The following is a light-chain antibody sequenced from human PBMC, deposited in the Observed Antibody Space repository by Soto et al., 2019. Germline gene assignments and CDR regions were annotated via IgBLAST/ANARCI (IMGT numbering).Light chain of an antibody. Sequence: IQLTQSPASVSPPTGDRVTITCRASQDIGRRLAWFQQKPGKAPKYLIQAASSLQGGVPSTFSGSGSGTDFTLTINTLHPEDFATYYCLQVYSFPRTFGQGTKVDI. CDR2: AAS. V-gene: IGKV1-12*01. CDR1: QDIGRR. CDR3: LQVYSFPRT. J-gene: IGKJ1*01.